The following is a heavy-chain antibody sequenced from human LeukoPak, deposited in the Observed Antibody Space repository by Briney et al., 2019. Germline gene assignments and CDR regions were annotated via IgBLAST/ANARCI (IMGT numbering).Heavy chain of an antibody. CDR2: ISGSASVT. V-gene: IGHV3-23*01. Sequence: PGGCLRLSCAASGFTFSSYAMSWVRQVPGKGLEWVSAISGSASVTYYADSVKGRFTISRDNSKSTLYLQMNSLRAEDTAVYYCAKDLGGEGGSGFPGHWGQGTLVTVSS. D-gene: IGHD3-10*01. J-gene: IGHJ4*02. CDR3: AKDLGGEGGSGFPGH. CDR1: GFTFSSYA.